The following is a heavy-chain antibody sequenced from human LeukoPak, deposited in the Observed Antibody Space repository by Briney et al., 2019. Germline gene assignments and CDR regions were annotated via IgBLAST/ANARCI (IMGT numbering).Heavy chain of an antibody. Sequence: GGSLRLSCAASGFTFSGYWMHWVRQAPGQGLAWVSVIRSDGSITTYADSVKGRFTISRDTVKNTLYLQMNSLRAEDTAVYYCARDGRSGNFDKWGQGTLVSVSS. CDR1: GFTFSGYW. D-gene: IGHD1-26*01. CDR3: ARDGRSGNFDK. V-gene: IGHV3-74*01. J-gene: IGHJ4*02. CDR2: IRSDGSIT.